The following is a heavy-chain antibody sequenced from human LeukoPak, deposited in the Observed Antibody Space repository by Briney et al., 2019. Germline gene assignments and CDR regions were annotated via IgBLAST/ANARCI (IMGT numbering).Heavy chain of an antibody. CDR3: ARGSGDFWSTPTFYYYMDV. CDR1: GGSISSYS. CDR2: IYYSGST. V-gene: IGHV4-59*01. D-gene: IGHD3-3*01. J-gene: IGHJ6*03. Sequence: SETLSLTCTVSGGSISSYSWDWIRQPPGKGLEWIGYIYYSGSTNYNPSLKSRVTISVDTSKNQFSLKLSSVTAAHTAVYYCARGSGDFWSTPTFYYYMDVWGKGTTVTVSS.